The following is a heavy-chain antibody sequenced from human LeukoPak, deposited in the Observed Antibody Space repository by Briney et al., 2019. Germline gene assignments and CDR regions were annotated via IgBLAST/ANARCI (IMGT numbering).Heavy chain of an antibody. D-gene: IGHD5-12*01. V-gene: IGHV1-69*05. CDR1: GGTFSSYA. J-gene: IGHJ4*02. CDR2: IIPIFGTA. CDR3: ARGVPALKWLRFDY. Sequence: SVKVSCKASGGTFSSYAISWVRRAPGQGLEWMGGIIPIFGTANYAQKFQGRVTITTDESTSTAYMELSSLRSEDTAVYYCARGVPALKWLRFDYWGQGTLVTVSS.